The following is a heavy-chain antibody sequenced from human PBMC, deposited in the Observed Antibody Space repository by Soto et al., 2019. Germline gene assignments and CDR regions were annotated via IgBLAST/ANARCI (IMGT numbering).Heavy chain of an antibody. CDR1: GFTFSSYA. V-gene: IGHV3-23*01. Sequence: PGGSLRLSRAASGFTFSSYAMSWVRQAPGKGLEWVSAISGSGGSTYYADSVKGRFTISRDNSKNTLYLQMNSLRAEDTAVYYCAKLDYYDSSGYLDYWGQGTLVTVSS. D-gene: IGHD3-22*01. CDR2: ISGSGGST. J-gene: IGHJ4*02. CDR3: AKLDYYDSSGYLDY.